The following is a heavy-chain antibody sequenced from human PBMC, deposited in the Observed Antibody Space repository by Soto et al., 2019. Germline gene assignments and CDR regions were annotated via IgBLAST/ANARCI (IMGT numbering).Heavy chain of an antibody. CDR1: GFTFSSYA. J-gene: IGHJ3*02. CDR3: AKDMARRSSTGGEGRDTAMVTPLSFDI. CDR2: ISGSGGST. D-gene: IGHD5-18*01. V-gene: IGHV3-23*01. Sequence: GGSLRLSCAASGFTFSSYAMSWVRQAPGKGLEWVSAISGSGGSTYYADSVKGRFTISRDNSKNTLYLQMNSLRAEDTAVYYCAKDMARRSSTGGEGRDTAMVTPLSFDIWGQGTMVTVSS.